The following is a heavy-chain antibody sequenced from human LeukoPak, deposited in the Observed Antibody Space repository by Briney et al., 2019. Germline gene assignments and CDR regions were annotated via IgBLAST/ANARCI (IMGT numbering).Heavy chain of an antibody. J-gene: IGHJ4*02. D-gene: IGHD5-24*01. CDR2: IYYSGST. Sequence: PSETLSLTCTVSGGSISSYYWSWIRQPPGKGLEWIGYIYYSGSTNYNSSLKSRVTISVDTSKNQFSLKLSSVTAADTAVYYCARGEGWLANDYWGQGTLVTVSS. CDR3: ARGEGWLANDY. V-gene: IGHV4-59*01. CDR1: GGSISSYY.